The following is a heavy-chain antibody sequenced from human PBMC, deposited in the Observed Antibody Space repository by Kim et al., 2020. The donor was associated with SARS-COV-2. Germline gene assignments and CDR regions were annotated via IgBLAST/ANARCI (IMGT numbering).Heavy chain of an antibody. CDR3: AKGMGAVAPNLYYYAMDV. V-gene: IGHV3-43D*03. D-gene: IGHD6-19*01. J-gene: IGHJ6*02. Sequence: VKGRLTISRDNSKNSLYLQMNSLRAEDTALYYCAKGMGAVAPNLYYYAMDVWGQGTTVTVSS.